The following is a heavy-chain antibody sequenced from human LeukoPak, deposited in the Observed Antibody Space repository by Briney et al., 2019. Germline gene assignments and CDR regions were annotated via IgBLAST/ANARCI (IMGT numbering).Heavy chain of an antibody. CDR2: ISWNSGSI. J-gene: IGHJ4*02. CDR3: AKDSSSSSIDY. D-gene: IGHD6-6*01. CDR1: GFPFDDYA. Sequence: GGSLRLSCAASGFPFDDYAMHWVRQAPGKGLEWVSGISWNSGSIGYADSVKGRFTISRDNAKNSLYLQMNSLRAEDTALYYCAKDSSSSSIDYWGQGTLVTVSS. V-gene: IGHV3-9*01.